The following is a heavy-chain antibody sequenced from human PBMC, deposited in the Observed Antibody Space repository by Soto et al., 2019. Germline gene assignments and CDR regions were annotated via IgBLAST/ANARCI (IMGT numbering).Heavy chain of an antibody. CDR3: ATTRGGCTNGVCYRSSNWFDP. D-gene: IGHD2-8*01. J-gene: IGHJ5*02. V-gene: IGHV1-69*01. CDR1: GGTFSSYA. Sequence: QVQLVQSGAEVKKPGSSVKVSCKASGGTFSSYAISWVRQAPGQGLEWMGGIIPIFGTANYAQKFQGRVTITADESTSTAYMELSSLRSEDTAVYYCATTRGGCTNGVCYRSSNWFDPWGQGTLVTVSS. CDR2: IIPIFGTA.